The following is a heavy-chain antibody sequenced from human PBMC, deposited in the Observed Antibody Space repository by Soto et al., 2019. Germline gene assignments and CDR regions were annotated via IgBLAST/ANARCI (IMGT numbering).Heavy chain of an antibody. CDR3: AREGLGIAARFDP. V-gene: IGHV4-4*02. CDR1: GGSISSSNG. D-gene: IGHD6-13*01. J-gene: IGHJ5*02. Sequence: SETLSLACAVSGGSISSSNGRCWVRQPPGKGLEWIGEIYHSGSTNYNPSLKSRVTISVDKSKNQFALKLSSVTAADTAVYYCAREGLGIAARFDPWGQGTLVTVSS. CDR2: IYHSGST.